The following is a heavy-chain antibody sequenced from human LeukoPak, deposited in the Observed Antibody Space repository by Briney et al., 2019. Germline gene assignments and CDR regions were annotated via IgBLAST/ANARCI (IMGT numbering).Heavy chain of an antibody. D-gene: IGHD1-26*01. CDR2: IIPIFGTA. J-gene: IGHJ6*03. CDR3: ARSELHIDYYYYYMDV. CDR1: GGTFSSYA. Sequence: SVKVSCKASGGTFSSYAISWVRQSPGQGLEWMGGIIPIFGTANYAQKFQGRVTITADESTSTAYMELSSLRSEDTAVYYCARSELHIDYYYYYMDVWGRGTTVTVSS. V-gene: IGHV1-69*13.